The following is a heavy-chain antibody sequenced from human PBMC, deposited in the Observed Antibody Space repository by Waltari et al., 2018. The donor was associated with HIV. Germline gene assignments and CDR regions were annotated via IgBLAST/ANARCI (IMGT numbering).Heavy chain of an antibody. CDR1: GYTFTSYA. CDR3: ARDQLLWFRRGGFDP. CDR2: INAGNGNT. J-gene: IGHJ5*02. V-gene: IGHV1-3*01. Sequence: QVQLVQSGAEVKKPGASVKVSCKASGYTFTSYAMHWVRQAPGQRLEWMGWINAGNGNTKYSQKFQGRVTITRDTSASTAYMELSSLRSEDTAVYYCARDQLLWFRRGGFDPWGQGTLVTVSS. D-gene: IGHD3-10*01.